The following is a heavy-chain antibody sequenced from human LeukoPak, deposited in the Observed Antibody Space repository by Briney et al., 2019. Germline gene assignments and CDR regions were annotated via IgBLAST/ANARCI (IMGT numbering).Heavy chain of an antibody. CDR2: MNPKSNNR. D-gene: IGHD6-19*01. Sequence: ASVKVSCKASGYTFTNYDVNWVRQATGQGLEWMGWMNPKSNNRGYAQKFQGRVTITTDTSISTAYMELSSLTSDDTAVYYCAWDSSGWYGGAFDIWGQGTMVTVSS. CDR3: AWDSSGWYGGAFDI. J-gene: IGHJ3*02. V-gene: IGHV1-8*03. CDR1: GYTFTNYD.